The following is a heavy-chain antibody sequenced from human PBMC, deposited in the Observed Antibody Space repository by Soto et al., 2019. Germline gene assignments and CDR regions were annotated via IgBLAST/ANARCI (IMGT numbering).Heavy chain of an antibody. CDR3: VRDCSGGGCYSDYGMDV. Sequence: QVQLQESGPGLVKPSETLSLTCTVSGDSIRNFYWRWIRQPAGKGLEWIGRIYSSGSTDYNASLKSRVSMSVDRSNNQFFLRLTSVTAEDTAVYYCVRDCSGGGCYSDYGMDVWGQGTTVTVSS. CDR1: GDSIRNFY. D-gene: IGHD2-15*01. CDR2: IYSSGST. V-gene: IGHV4-4*07. J-gene: IGHJ6*02.